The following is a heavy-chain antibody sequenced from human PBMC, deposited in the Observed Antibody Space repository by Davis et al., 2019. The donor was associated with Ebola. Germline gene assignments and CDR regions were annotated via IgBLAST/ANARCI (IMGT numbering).Heavy chain of an antibody. CDR1: GDSITNNIW. V-gene: IGHV4-4*02. CDR2: ISHSGST. D-gene: IGHD6-19*01. J-gene: IGHJ4*02. Sequence: SETLSLTCAVSGDSITNNIWWHWLRLSPGRGLEWIGEISHSGSTNYNPSLQSRLTISLDTSKNHFSLKLTSVTAADTAVYYCATVIRGWTSAYWGQGILVTVSS. CDR3: ATVIRGWTSAY.